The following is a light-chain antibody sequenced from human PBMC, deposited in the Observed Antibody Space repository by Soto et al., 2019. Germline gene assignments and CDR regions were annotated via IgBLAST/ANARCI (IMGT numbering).Light chain of an antibody. CDR2: EGS. V-gene: IGLV2-23*01. Sequence: QSALTQPASVSGSPGQSITISCTGTSSDVGSYNLVSWYQQHPGKAPKLMMYEGSKRPSGVSNRFSGSKSGNTASLTISGLQAEYEADYYCCSYAGSSTVVFGGGTKLTVL. CDR1: SSDVGSYNL. CDR3: CSYAGSSTVV. J-gene: IGLJ2*01.